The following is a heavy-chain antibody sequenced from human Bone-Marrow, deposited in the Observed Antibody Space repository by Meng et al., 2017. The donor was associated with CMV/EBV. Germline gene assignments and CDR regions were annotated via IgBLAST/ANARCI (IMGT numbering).Heavy chain of an antibody. CDR3: ARNPLGDSYWYFDL. CDR2: VNAGNGNT. CDR1: GYIFTNFA. V-gene: IGHV1-3*01. D-gene: IGHD1-26*01. Sequence: KAYGYIFTNFALHWVRQAPGQSLEWMGWVNAGNGNTRYSQKFQGRVTITRDTSATTVYMELSSLRSDDTTVYYCARNPLGDSYWYFDLWGRGTLVTVSS. J-gene: IGHJ2*01.